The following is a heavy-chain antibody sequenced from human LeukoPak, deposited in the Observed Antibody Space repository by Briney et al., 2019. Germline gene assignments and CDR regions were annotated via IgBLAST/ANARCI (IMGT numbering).Heavy chain of an antibody. CDR2: INPNSGGT. Sequence: PGASVKVSCTASGYTFTGYYIQWVRQAPGQGLEWMGWINPNSGGTNYAQKFQGRVTMTRDTSISTAYMELSRLRSDDTAVYYCARSNSYEYSSGWTRDNWFDPWGQGTLVTVSS. CDR1: GYTFTGYY. CDR3: ARSNSYEYSSGWTRDNWFDP. J-gene: IGHJ5*02. V-gene: IGHV1-2*02. D-gene: IGHD6-19*01.